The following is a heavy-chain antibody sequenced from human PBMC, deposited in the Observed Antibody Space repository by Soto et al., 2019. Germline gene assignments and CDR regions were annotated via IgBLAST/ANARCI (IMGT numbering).Heavy chain of an antibody. CDR1: GFTFSNVW. CDR3: TTNTVTKVDDY. J-gene: IGHJ4*02. Sequence: GGSLRLSCSASGFTFSNVWMSWFRQAPGKGLEWVASIKQDGSDKYYVDSVKGRFIISRDNAKNSLSLQMNSLRAEDTAVYYCTTNTVTKVDDYWGQGTLVTVSS. CDR2: IKQDGSDK. D-gene: IGHD4-17*01. V-gene: IGHV3-7*03.